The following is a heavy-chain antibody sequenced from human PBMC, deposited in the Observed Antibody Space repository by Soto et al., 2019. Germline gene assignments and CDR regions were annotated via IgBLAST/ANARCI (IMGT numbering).Heavy chain of an antibody. J-gene: IGHJ6*02. V-gene: IGHV4-59*08. CDR3: ARHSKKTGDFDYYYGMDV. CDR1: GGSMSPYD. D-gene: IGHD7-27*01. CDR2: IYYRGNT. Sequence: SETLSLTCSVFGGSMSPYDWSWIRPSPGKGLEWIANIYYRGNTNYNPSLESRVTISIDTSKNQFSLKLNSLTAADTAVYYCARHSKKTGDFDYYYGMDVWGQGTTVTV.